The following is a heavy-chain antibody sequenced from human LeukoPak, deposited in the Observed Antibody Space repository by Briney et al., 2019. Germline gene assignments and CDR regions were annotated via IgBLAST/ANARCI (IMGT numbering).Heavy chain of an antibody. CDR2: IKQDGSEK. J-gene: IGHJ3*02. V-gene: IGHV3-7*03. Sequence: GGSLRLSCAASGFTFSSYWMSWVRQAPGKGLEWVANIKQDGSEKYYVDSVKGRFTISRDNAKNSLYLQMNSLRAEDTAVYYCAKDRGDSSGPLDAFDIWGQGTMVTVSS. D-gene: IGHD6-19*01. CDR3: AKDRGDSSGPLDAFDI. CDR1: GFTFSSYW.